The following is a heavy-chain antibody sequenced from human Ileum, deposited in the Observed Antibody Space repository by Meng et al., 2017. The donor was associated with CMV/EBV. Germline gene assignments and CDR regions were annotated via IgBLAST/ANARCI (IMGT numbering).Heavy chain of an antibody. Sequence: GESLKISCAASGFTFSTYEMDWVRQAPGKGLEWVAYISSSGGTIYYADSVKGRFTVSRDNAKNSLYLQMNSLRAEDTAVYYCARDSGRMNYWGQGTLVTVSS. D-gene: IGHD2-8*01. V-gene: IGHV3-48*03. CDR1: GFTFSTYE. J-gene: IGHJ4*02. CDR2: ISSSGGTI. CDR3: ARDSGRMNY.